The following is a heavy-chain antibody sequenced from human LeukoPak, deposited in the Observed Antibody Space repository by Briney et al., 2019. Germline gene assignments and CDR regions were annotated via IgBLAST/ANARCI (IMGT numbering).Heavy chain of an antibody. Sequence: GGSLRLSCAASGFIFNNYAMSWVRQAPGKGLECVSVISGSGDTTYYADSVKGRFPISSDNSKNTLYLQMNSLRAEDTAVYYCAKDRYCSSTSCPLDYWGQGTLVTVSS. J-gene: IGHJ4*02. CDR1: GFIFNNYA. CDR2: ISGSGDTT. CDR3: AKDRYCSSTSCPLDY. V-gene: IGHV3-23*01. D-gene: IGHD2-2*01.